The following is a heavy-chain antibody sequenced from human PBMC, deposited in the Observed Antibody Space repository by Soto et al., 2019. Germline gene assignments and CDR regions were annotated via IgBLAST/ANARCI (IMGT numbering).Heavy chain of an antibody. D-gene: IGHD3-10*01. CDR1: GGSISSGGYY. CDR3: ARLYYYGSGSYDY. V-gene: IGHV4-31*03. CDR2: IYYSGST. Sequence: QVQLQESGPGLVKPSQTLSLTCTVSGGSISSGGYYWSWIRQHPGKGLEWIGYIYYSGSTYYNPPPTGRVTISVDTSKNQFSLKLSSVTAADTAVYYCARLYYYGSGSYDYWGQGTLVTVSS. J-gene: IGHJ4*02.